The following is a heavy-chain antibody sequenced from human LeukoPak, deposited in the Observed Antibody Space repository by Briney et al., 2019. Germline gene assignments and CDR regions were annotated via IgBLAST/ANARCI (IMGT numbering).Heavy chain of an antibody. V-gene: IGHV3-53*01. CDR3: ARDTGRGYCTSTSCQHGMDV. D-gene: IGHD2-2*01. CDR1: GFSVGTNY. J-gene: IGHJ6*02. Sequence: TGGSLRLSCAASGFSVGTNYMSWVRQAPGKGLEWVSVIYSGDSTYYADSVKGRFTISRDNFKNTLNLQMNSLRAEDTAVYYCARDTGRGYCTSTSCQHGMDVWGQGTTVTVSS. CDR2: IYSGDST.